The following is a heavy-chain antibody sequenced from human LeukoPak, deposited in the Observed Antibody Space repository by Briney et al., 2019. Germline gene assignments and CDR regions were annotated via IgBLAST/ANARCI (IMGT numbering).Heavy chain of an antibody. CDR1: GGTFSSYA. CDR2: IIPILGIA. D-gene: IGHD4-23*01. J-gene: IGHJ6*02. CDR3: ARPPSRLYGGHGMDV. Sequence: SVKVSCKASGGTFSSYAISWVRQAPGQGLEWMGRIIPILGIANYAQKFQGRVTITADKSTSTAYMELSSLRSEDTAVYYCARPPSRLYGGHGMDVWGQGTTVTDSS. V-gene: IGHV1-69*04.